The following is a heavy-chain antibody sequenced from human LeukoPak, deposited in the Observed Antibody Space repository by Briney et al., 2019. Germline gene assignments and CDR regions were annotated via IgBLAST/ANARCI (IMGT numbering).Heavy chain of an antibody. CDR3: ARDHYFPNVVSTTDGFDI. V-gene: IGHV1-18*04. Sequence: ASVKVSCKASGYTFTGYYMHWVRQAPGQGLEWMGWISAHNGNTNYAQKFQGRVTMTTDTSTSTAFMDLTSLRSDDTAVYYCARDHYFPNVVSTTDGFDIWGQGTMVTVSS. J-gene: IGHJ3*02. D-gene: IGHD5/OR15-5a*01. CDR1: GYTFTGYY. CDR2: ISAHNGNT.